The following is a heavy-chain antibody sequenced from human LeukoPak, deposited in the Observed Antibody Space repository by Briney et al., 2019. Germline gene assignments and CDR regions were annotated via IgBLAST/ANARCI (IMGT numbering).Heavy chain of an antibody. CDR1: GDSISSNYW. Sequence: SGTLSLTCAVSGDSISSNYWWTWVRQPPGKGLEWIGEIHHSGSTNYSPSLKSRVTVSVDNSRNDFSLSLTSVSAADTAVYYCARVGDENWFDPWGQGTLVTVSS. V-gene: IGHV4-4*02. J-gene: IGHJ5*02. CDR2: IHHSGST. D-gene: IGHD1-26*01. CDR3: ARVGDENWFDP.